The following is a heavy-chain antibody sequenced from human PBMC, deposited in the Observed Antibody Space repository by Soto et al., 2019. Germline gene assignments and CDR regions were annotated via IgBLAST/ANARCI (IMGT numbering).Heavy chain of an antibody. J-gene: IGHJ5*02. V-gene: IGHV3-74*01. Sequence: EEQVVESGGGLVQPGGSLRLSCAASGFTFSSYWMHWVRQAPGKGLVWVSRINNDGSDTSYADSVKGRFTISRDNAENTVYLQMNRLRAEATAVCYCVRDKPHNWFDPWGQGTPVTVSS. CDR2: INNDGSDT. CDR3: VRDKPHNWFDP. CDR1: GFTFSSYW.